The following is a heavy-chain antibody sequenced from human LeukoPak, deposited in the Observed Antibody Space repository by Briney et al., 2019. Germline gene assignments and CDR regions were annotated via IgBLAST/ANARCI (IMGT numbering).Heavy chain of an antibody. CDR3: ATDPFETTVTTG. J-gene: IGHJ4*02. CDR2: FDPEDGET. D-gene: IGHD4-17*01. Sequence: GASVKVSCKVSGYTLTELSVHWVRQAPGKGLEWMGGFDPEDGETIYAQKFQGRATMTEDTSTDTAYMELSSLRSEDTAVYYCATDPFETTVTTGWGQGTLVTVSS. V-gene: IGHV1-24*01. CDR1: GYTLTELS.